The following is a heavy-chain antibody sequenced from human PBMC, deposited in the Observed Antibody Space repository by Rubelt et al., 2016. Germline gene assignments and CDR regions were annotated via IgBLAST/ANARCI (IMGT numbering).Heavy chain of an antibody. CDR2: IYYSGST. CDR1: GGSISSSSYY. Sequence: QLQLQESGPGLVKPSETLSLTCTVSGGSISSSSYYWGWIRQPPGKGLEWIGSIYYSGSTYYNPSLKRRANISVDTSKNQFSLKLSEVTAADTAVYYCARDDPRWFDPWGQGTLVTVSS. V-gene: IGHV4-39*07. CDR3: ARDDPRWFDP. J-gene: IGHJ5*02.